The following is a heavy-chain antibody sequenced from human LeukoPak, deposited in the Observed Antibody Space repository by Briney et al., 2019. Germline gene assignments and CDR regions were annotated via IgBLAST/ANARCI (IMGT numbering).Heavy chain of an antibody. CDR3: ASCIAAAGT. Sequence: ASGKISCKVSGYTFTDYYMHWVQQAPGKGLEWMGLVDPEDGETIYAEKFQGRVTITADTSTDTAYMELSSLRAEDTGVYYCASCIAAAGTWGQGTLVTPSS. CDR2: VDPEDGET. D-gene: IGHD6-13*01. CDR1: GYTFTDYY. V-gene: IGHV1-69-2*01. J-gene: IGHJ5*02.